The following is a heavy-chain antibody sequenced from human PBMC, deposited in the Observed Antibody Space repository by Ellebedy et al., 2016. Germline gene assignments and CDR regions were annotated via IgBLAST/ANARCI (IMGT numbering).Heavy chain of an antibody. CDR2: INHSGST. V-gene: IGHV4-34*01. CDR1: GASFSGYY. J-gene: IGHJ3*02. Sequence: SETLSLTCAVYGASFSGYYWSWIRQTPGEGLEWIGEINHSGSTNYTPSLKSRLTISLDTSKNQFSLKMSSVTAADTAIFYCARGLFDHRMAFDIWGQGTMVTVSS. CDR3: ARGLFDHRMAFDI. D-gene: IGHD2-21*01.